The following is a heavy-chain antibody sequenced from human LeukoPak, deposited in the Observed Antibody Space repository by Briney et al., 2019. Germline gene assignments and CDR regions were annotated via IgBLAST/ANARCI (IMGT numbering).Heavy chain of an antibody. D-gene: IGHD3-16*01. CDR3: ARTNYDYVWGSFVLVGYFDY. V-gene: IGHV1-2*02. Sequence: ASVKVSCKASGYTFTGYYMHWVRQAPGQGLEWMGWINPNSGGTNYAQKFQGRVTMTRDTSISTAYMELSRLRSDDTAVYYCARTNYDYVWGSFVLVGYFDYWGQGTLLTVSS. CDR2: INPNSGGT. J-gene: IGHJ4*02. CDR1: GYTFTGYY.